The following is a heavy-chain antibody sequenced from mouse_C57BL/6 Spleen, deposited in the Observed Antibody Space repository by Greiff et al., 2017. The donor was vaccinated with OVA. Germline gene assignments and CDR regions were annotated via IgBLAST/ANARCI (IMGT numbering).Heavy chain of an antibody. CDR3: ARGGPIYYDYDGCAY. CDR2: ISSGSRTI. J-gene: IGHJ3*01. V-gene: IGHV5-17*01. CDR1: GFTFSDYG. Sequence: VQLQQSGGGLVKPGGSLKLSCAASGFTFSDYGMHWVRQAPEKGLEWVAYISSGSRTIYYADTVKGRFTISRDNAKNTLFLQMTSLRSEDTAMYYCARGGPIYYDYDGCAYWGQGTLVTGSA. D-gene: IGHD2-4*01.